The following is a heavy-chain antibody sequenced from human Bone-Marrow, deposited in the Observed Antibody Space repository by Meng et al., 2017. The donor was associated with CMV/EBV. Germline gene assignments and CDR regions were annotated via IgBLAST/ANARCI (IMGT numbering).Heavy chain of an antibody. CDR3: ARDPDRDIVVVPAAMGWFDP. CDR2: ISSSSSYI. CDR1: GFTFSSYN. J-gene: IGHJ5*02. V-gene: IGHV3-21*01. Sequence: GGSLRLSCAASGFTFSSYNMNWVRQAPGKGLEWVSSISSSSSYIYYADSVKGRFTISRDNSKNTLYLQMNSLRAEDTAVYYCARDPDRDIVVVPAAMGWFDPWGQGTLVTVSS. D-gene: IGHD2-2*01.